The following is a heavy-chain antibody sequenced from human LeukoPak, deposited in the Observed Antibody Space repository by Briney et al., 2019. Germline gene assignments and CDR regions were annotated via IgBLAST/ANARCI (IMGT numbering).Heavy chain of an antibody. CDR3: ARAFSTTAFDS. D-gene: IGHD4-17*01. V-gene: IGHV3-30*03. Sequence: GGSLRLSCAASGFTFSSYGMSWVRQAPGKGLEWVAVISDDGSNKYDADSVKGRFTISRDNSKNTLYLQMNSLRAEDTAVYYCARAFSTTAFDSWGQGTLVTVSS. J-gene: IGHJ4*02. CDR2: ISDDGSNK. CDR1: GFTFSSYG.